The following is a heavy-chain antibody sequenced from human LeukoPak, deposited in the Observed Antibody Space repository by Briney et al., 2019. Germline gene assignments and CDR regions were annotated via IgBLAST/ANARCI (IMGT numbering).Heavy chain of an antibody. Sequence: ASVKVSCKAYGYTFTGYYMHSVRQAPGQGLEWMGWINPNSGGTNYAQKFQGRVTMTRDTSISTAYMELSRLRSDDTAVYYCASTLDSIYDAFDIWGQGTMVTVSS. CDR1: GYTFTGYY. D-gene: IGHD3-22*01. J-gene: IGHJ3*02. V-gene: IGHV1-2*02. CDR3: ASTLDSIYDAFDI. CDR2: INPNSGGT.